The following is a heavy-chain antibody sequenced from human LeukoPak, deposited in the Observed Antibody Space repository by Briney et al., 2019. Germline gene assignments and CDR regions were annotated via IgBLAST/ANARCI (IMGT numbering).Heavy chain of an antibody. J-gene: IGHJ6*02. CDR1: GYTFTSYG. Sequence: ASVKVSCKASGYTFTSYGISWVRQAPGQGLEWMGWISAYNGNTNYAQKLQGRVTMTTDTSTSTAYMELRSLRSDDTAVYYCARGLDYYGSGSYPPYYYYYGMDVWGQGTTVTVSS. V-gene: IGHV1-18*01. CDR3: ARGLDYYGSGSYPPYYYYYGMDV. D-gene: IGHD3-10*01. CDR2: ISAYNGNT.